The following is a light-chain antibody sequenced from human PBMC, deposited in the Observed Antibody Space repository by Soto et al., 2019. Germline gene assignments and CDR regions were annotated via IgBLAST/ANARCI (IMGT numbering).Light chain of an antibody. CDR3: AAWDASLNGVI. V-gene: IGLV1-44*01. J-gene: IGLJ2*01. CDR1: SSNIGSHT. CDR2: SNN. Sequence: QSVLTQPPSASGTPGQRITISCSGSSSNIGSHTVNWHQQVPGTAPTLLIYSNNERPSGVPDRFSGSKSGTSASLAISGLQYGDEADYYCAAWDASLNGVIFGGGTKLTVL.